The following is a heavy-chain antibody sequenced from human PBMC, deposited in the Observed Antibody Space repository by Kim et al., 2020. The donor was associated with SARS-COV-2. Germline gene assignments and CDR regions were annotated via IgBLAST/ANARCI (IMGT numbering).Heavy chain of an antibody. V-gene: IGHV3-72*01. CDR3: ARIDRILTGASYYYGMDV. J-gene: IGHJ6*02. Sequence: KGRFTISRDDSKSSLYLQMNSLKTEDTAVYYCARIDRILTGASYYYGMDVWGQGTTVTVSS. D-gene: IGHD1-20*01.